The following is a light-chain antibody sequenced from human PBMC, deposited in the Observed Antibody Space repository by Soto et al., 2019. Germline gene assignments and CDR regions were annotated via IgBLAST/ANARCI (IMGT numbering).Light chain of an antibody. CDR1: QSVSVN. V-gene: IGKV3-11*01. Sequence: EIVLTQSPGTLSLSPGERATLSCRASQSVSVNLAWYQQKPGQAPRLLIYGVSTRATGIPARFSGSESGTEFTLTISSLEPEDFAVYYCQQRSDWPLTFGQGTRLEIK. CDR3: QQRSDWPLT. CDR2: GVS. J-gene: IGKJ5*01.